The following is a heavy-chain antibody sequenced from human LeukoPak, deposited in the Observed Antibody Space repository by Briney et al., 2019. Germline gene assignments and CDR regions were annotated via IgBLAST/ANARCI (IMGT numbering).Heavy chain of an antibody. CDR2: IYYSGST. Sequence: SETLSLTCTVSGGSISSSSYYWGWIRQPPGKGLEWIGSIYYSGSTYYNPSLKSRVTISVDTSKNQFSLKLSSVTAADTAVYYCASWRDYSYYFDYWGQGTLVTVSS. CDR1: GGSISSSSYY. V-gene: IGHV4-39*01. CDR3: ASWRDYSYYFDY. D-gene: IGHD2-15*01. J-gene: IGHJ4*02.